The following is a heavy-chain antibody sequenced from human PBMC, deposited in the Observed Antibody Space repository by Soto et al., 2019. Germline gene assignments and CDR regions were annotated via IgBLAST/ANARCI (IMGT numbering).Heavy chain of an antibody. CDR3: AKGAVSGDGLWLVSD. D-gene: IGHD2-21*02. V-gene: IGHV3-23*01. CDR1: GFSFNKYA. Sequence: DVQLLESGGGLVQPGGSLRLSCAASGFSFNKYAMIWVRQAPGKGQEWVSGITGSGSTIEYIESVKGRFPISRDNSKNTVYLQMNSLRAEDTAMYYCAKGAVSGDGLWLVSDWGQGTPVTVS. CDR2: ITGSGSTI. J-gene: IGHJ4*02.